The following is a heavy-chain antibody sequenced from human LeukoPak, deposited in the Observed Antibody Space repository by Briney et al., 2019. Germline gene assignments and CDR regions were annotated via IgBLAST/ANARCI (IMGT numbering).Heavy chain of an antibody. CDR3: GRYYVMDV. Sequence: PGGPLRLSCAASGFTFSPYVMNWVPQAPGKGLEWVSTISDSGGSTYYADSVKGRFTISRDNSKSTLYLQMNSLRAEDTAVYYCGRYYVMDVWGQGTSVTVSS. CDR1: GFTFSPYV. V-gene: IGHV3-23*01. CDR2: ISDSGGST. J-gene: IGHJ6*02.